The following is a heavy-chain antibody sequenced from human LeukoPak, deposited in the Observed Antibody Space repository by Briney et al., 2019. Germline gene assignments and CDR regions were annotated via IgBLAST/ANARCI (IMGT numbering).Heavy chain of an antibody. CDR2: INHSGST. V-gene: IGHV4-34*01. CDR3: ARGHPMYYYGSGSYLFDY. J-gene: IGHJ4*02. CDR1: GGSFSGYY. D-gene: IGHD3-10*01. Sequence: PSETLPLTCAVYGGSFSGYYWSWIRQPPGKGLEWIGEINHSGSTNYNPSLKSRVTISVDTSKNQFSLKLSSVTAADTAVYYCARGHPMYYYGSGSYLFDYWGQGTLVTVSS.